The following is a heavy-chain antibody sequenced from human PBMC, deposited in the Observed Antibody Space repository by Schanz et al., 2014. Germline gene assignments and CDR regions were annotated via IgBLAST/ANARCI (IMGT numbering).Heavy chain of an antibody. Sequence: QVHLLESGGGLVEPGGSLRLSCAASGFSFSDYYMSWIRQAPGKGLEWVAAVSSRSDEIKYADSVRGRFTISRDNSRSTMYLQMNSLRAEDTAVYYCARKMKLGVYGGKGHDSLDIWGQGTMVTVSS. J-gene: IGHJ3*02. CDR1: GFSFSDYY. CDR2: VSSRSDEI. D-gene: IGHD4-17*01. CDR3: ARKMKLGVYGGKGHDSLDI. V-gene: IGHV3-11*06.